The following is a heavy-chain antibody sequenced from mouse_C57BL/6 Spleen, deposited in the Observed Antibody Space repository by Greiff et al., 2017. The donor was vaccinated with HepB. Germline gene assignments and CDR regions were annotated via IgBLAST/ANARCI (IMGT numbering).Heavy chain of an antibody. CDR1: GFTFSSYG. V-gene: IGHV5-6*01. CDR3: ARGGGGRDAMDY. CDR2: ISSGGSYT. Sequence: EVKVVESGGDLVKPGGSLKLSCAASGFTFSSYGMSWVRQTPDKRLEWVATISSGGSYTYYPDSVKGRFTISRDNAKNTLYLQMSSLKSEDTAMFYCARGGGGRDAMDYWGQGTSVTVSS. D-gene: IGHD1-1*01. J-gene: IGHJ4*01.